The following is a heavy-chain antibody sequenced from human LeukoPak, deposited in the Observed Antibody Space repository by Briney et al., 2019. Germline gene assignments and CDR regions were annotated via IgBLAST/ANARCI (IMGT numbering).Heavy chain of an antibody. J-gene: IGHJ6*03. Sequence: PGGSLRLSCAASGFTFSGYWMSRVPQAPGRGLKWVANIEQDGSEKYYVDSVKGRFTVSRDNAKNSLYLQMNSLRAEYTAVYYCARGVVTAAVPYSYYYMDVWGKGTTVTVSS. CDR2: IEQDGSEK. D-gene: IGHD2-2*01. CDR3: ARGVVTAAVPYSYYYMDV. V-gene: IGHV3-7*01. CDR1: GFTFSGYW.